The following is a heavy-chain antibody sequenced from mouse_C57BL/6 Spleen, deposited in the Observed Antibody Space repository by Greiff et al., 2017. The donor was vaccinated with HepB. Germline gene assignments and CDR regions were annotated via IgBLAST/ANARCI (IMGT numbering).Heavy chain of an antibody. J-gene: IGHJ4*01. Sequence: QAQLQQSGPELVKPGASVKISCKASGYAFSSSWMNWVKQRPGKGLEWIGRIYPGDGDTNYNGKFKGKATLTEDKSSSTAYMQLSSLTSEDSAVYFCAREGGTVAYAMDYWGQGTSVTVSS. CDR1: GYAFSSSW. CDR2: IYPGDGDT. V-gene: IGHV1-82*01. CDR3: AREGGTVAYAMDY. D-gene: IGHD1-1*01.